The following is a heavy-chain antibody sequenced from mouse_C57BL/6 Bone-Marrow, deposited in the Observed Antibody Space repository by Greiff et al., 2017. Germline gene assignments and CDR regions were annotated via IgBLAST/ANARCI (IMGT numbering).Heavy chain of an antibody. Sequence: QVTLKVSGPGILQPSQTLSLTCSFPGFSLSTFGMGVGWIRQPSGKGLEWLAHIWWDDDKYYNPALKSRLTISKDTSKNQVFLKIANVDTADTATYYCARPYDGYYDWYFDVWGTGTTVTVSS. J-gene: IGHJ1*03. CDR3: ARPYDGYYDWYFDV. V-gene: IGHV8-8*01. CDR2: IWWDDDK. D-gene: IGHD2-3*01. CDR1: GFSLSTFGMG.